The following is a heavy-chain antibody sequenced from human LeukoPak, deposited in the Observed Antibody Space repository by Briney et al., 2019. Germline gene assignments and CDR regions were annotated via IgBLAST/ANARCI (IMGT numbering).Heavy chain of an antibody. CDR1: GFAFDDYG. Sequence: GGSLRLSCAASGFAFDDYGMSWVRQAPGKGLEWVSGINWNGGSTGYADSVKGRFTISRDNAKNSLYLQMNSLRAEDTALYYCARVGSSGWYGAYDYWGQGTLVTVSS. CDR2: INWNGGST. CDR3: ARVGSSGWYGAYDY. J-gene: IGHJ4*02. D-gene: IGHD6-19*01. V-gene: IGHV3-20*04.